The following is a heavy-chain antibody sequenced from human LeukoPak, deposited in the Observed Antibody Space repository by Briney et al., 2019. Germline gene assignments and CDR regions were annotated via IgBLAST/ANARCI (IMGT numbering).Heavy chain of an antibody. CDR3: AKSITVTTYYSYGMDA. J-gene: IGHJ6*02. D-gene: IGHD4-17*01. V-gene: IGHV3-23*01. CDR1: GFTLSSYA. CDR2: TSGSGGNT. Sequence: GGSLRLSCAVSGFTLSSYAMSWARQTPGKGLEWVSATSGSGGNTYSADSVKGRFTISRDITNNTLYLQMNSPRAEETTVDYCAKSITVTTYYSYGMDAWGQGTPVTVSS.